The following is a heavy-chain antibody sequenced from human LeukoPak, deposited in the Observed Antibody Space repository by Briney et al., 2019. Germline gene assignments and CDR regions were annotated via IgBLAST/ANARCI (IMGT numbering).Heavy chain of an antibody. CDR1: GFTLSSYG. V-gene: IGHV3-30*02. CDR3: AKDDLSGSFDY. CDR2: IRYGGSNK. Sequence: GGSLRLSCAASGFTLSSYGMHWVRQAPGKGLEWVAFIRYGGSNKYYADSVKGRFTISRDNSKNTLYLQMNSLRAEDTAVYYCAKDDLSGSFDYWGQGTLVTVSS. D-gene: IGHD1-26*01. J-gene: IGHJ4*02.